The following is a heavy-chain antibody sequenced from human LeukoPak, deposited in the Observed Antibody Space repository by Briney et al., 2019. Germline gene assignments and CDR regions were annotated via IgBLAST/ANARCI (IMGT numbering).Heavy chain of an antibody. CDR2: IIPIFGTA. D-gene: IGHD2-2*01. CDR3: AYEVVVPAARNYFDY. Sequence: SVKVSCKASGVTFSSYAISWVRQAPGQGLEWMGGIIPIFGTANYAQKFQGRVTITTDESTSTAYMELSSLRSEDTAVYYCAYEVVVPAARNYFDYWGQGTLVTVSS. CDR1: GVTFSSYA. V-gene: IGHV1-69*05. J-gene: IGHJ4*02.